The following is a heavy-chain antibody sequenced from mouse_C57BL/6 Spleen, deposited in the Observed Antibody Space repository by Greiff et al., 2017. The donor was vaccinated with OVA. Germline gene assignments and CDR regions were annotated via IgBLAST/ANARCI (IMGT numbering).Heavy chain of an antibody. CDR1: GFNIKDDY. CDR3: TRITTVVVHWYFDV. V-gene: IGHV14-4*01. D-gene: IGHD1-1*01. J-gene: IGHJ1*03. CDR2: IDPEHGDT. Sequence: EVQLQQSGAELVRPGASVKLSCTASGFNIKDDYMHWVKQRPEQGLEWIGWIDPEHGDTEYASKFQGKATITADTSSNTAYLQLSSLTSEDTAVYYCTRITTVVVHWYFDVWGTGTTVTVSS.